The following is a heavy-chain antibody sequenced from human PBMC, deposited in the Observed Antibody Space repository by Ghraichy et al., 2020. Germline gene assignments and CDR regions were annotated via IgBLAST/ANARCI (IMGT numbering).Heavy chain of an antibody. CDR1: GSSLSSHS. J-gene: IGHJ2*01. V-gene: IGHV3-48*01. CDR2: ISSGGIII. D-gene: IGHD6-13*01. CDR3: ARGSTSSRRYFDL. Sequence: GGSLRLSCAASGSSLSSHSLHWVRQAPGRGLEWVSYISSGGIIIYYADSLKGRFTISRDDAKNSLSLQMNSLRVEDTAVYYCARGSTSSRRYFDLWGRGTLVTVSS.